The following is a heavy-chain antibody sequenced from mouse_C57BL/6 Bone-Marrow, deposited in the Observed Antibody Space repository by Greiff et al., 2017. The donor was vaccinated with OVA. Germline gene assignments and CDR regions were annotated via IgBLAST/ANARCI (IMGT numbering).Heavy chain of an antibody. V-gene: IGHV1-9*01. CDR3: ARSGTTVVATRYFDV. CDR2: ILPGSGST. Sequence: QVTLKVSGAELMKPGASVKLSCKATGYTFTGYWIEWVKQRPGHGLEWIGEILPGSGSTNYNEKFKGKATFTADTSSNTAYMQLSSLTTEDSAIYYCARSGTTVVATRYFDVWGTGTTVTVSS. D-gene: IGHD1-1*01. CDR1: GYTFTGYW. J-gene: IGHJ1*03.